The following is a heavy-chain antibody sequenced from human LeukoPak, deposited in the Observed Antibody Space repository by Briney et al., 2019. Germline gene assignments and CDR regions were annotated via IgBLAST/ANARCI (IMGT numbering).Heavy chain of an antibody. D-gene: IGHD5-24*01. Sequence: GGSLRLSCAAPGFSVSGNYMSWVRQAPGKGLEWVSVIYSGGSTFYADSVKGRFTISRDNSNNILYLQMNSLRDEDTAIYYCLRDRRDGYIAWGQGTLVTVSS. J-gene: IGHJ5*02. V-gene: IGHV3-53*01. CDR3: LRDRRDGYIA. CDR1: GFSVSGNY. CDR2: IYSGGST.